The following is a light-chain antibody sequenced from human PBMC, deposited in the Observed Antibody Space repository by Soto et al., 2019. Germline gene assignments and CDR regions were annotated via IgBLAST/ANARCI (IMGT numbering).Light chain of an antibody. J-gene: IGKJ1*01. CDR2: ATS. V-gene: IGKV3-20*01. CDR3: QQYNTSPWT. Sequence: DIVLTQSPGTLSLSPGERATLSCRASQSVSSGYLAWYQQKPGRAPRLLIYATSSRATGIPDRFSGSGSGTDFTLTISRLEPEDFAVYFCQQYNTSPWTCGQGTTVEIK. CDR1: QSVSSGY.